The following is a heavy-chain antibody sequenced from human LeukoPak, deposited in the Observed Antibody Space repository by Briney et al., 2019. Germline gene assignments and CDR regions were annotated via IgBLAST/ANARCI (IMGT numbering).Heavy chain of an antibody. Sequence: SETLSLTCTVSGGSISSSSYYWGWIRQPPGKGLEWIGSIYYSGSTYYNPSLKSRVTISVDTSKNQFSLKLSSVSAADTAVYYCASTYGSGSSQFDSWGQGTLVTVSS. CDR3: ASTYGSGSSQFDS. D-gene: IGHD3-10*01. V-gene: IGHV4-39*01. CDR1: GGSISSSSYY. CDR2: IYYSGST. J-gene: IGHJ4*02.